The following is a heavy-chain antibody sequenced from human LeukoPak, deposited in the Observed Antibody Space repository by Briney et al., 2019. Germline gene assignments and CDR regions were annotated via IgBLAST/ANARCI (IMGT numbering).Heavy chain of an antibody. CDR2: IKSKTDGGTT. D-gene: IGHD5-18*01. Sequence: GGPLRLSCAASGFTFSNAWMSWVRQAPGKGLEWVGRIKSKTDGGTTDYAAPVKGRFTISRDDSKNTLYLQMNSLKAEDTAVYYCTTDSGAVYSYGYGNFDYWGQGTLVTVSS. CDR3: TTDSGAVYSYGYGNFDY. CDR1: GFTFSNAW. J-gene: IGHJ4*02. V-gene: IGHV3-15*01.